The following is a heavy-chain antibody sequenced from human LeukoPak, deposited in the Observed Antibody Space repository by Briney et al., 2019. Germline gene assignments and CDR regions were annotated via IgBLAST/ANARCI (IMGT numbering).Heavy chain of an antibody. V-gene: IGHV4-34*01. Sequence: PSETLSLTCAVYGGSFSGYYWSWIRQPPGKGLEWIGEINHSGSSIYNPSLKSRVTISVDTWKNQFSLRLSSVTAADTAVYYCARGRCEPRFDPWGQGTLVTVSS. CDR3: ARGRCEPRFDP. CDR1: GGSFSGYY. J-gene: IGHJ5*02. CDR2: INHSGSS.